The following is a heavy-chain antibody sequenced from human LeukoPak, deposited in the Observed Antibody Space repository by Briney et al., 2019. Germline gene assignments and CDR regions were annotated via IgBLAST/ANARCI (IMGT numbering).Heavy chain of an antibody. V-gene: IGHV4-39*07. CDR3: ARVDYYDNSGYFLFDY. CDR2: ISYSGST. Sequence: SETLSLTCTVSGGSISTYYWGWIRQPPGRGLEWIGSISYSGSTYYNPSLKSRVTISVDTSKNLFSLKLSSVTAADTAVYYCARVDYYDNSGYFLFDYWGQGTLVTVSS. D-gene: IGHD3-22*01. CDR1: GGSISTYY. J-gene: IGHJ4*02.